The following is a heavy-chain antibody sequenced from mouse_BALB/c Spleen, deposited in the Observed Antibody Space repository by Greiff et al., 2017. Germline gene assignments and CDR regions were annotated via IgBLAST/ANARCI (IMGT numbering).Heavy chain of an antibody. CDR1: GYTFTSYD. V-gene: IGHV1S56*01. D-gene: IGHD2-10*01. J-gene: IGHJ4*01. CDR3: ARTYYGNYYYAMDY. CDR2: IYPGDGST. Sequence: QVQLQQPGAELVRPGASVKLSCKASGYTFTSYDINWVKQRPGQGLEWIGWIYPGDGSTKYNEKFKGKATLTADKSSSTAYMQLSSLTSENSAVYFCARTYYGNYYYAMDYWGQGTSVTVSS.